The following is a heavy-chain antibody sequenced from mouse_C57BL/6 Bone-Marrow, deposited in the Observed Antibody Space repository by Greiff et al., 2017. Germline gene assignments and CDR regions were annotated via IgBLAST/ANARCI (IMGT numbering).Heavy chain of an antibody. V-gene: IGHV5-17*01. D-gene: IGHD3-3*01. J-gene: IGHJ3*01. Sequence: DVHLVEPGGGLVKPGGSLKLSCAASGFTFSDYGMHWVRQGPEKGLEWVAYISRGSSTIYYADTVKGRVTISRDNAKNTLFLQMTSLTSEDTAMYYCGRGTGAYWGQGTLVTVSA. CDR1: GFTFSDYG. CDR2: ISRGSSTI. CDR3: GRGTGAY.